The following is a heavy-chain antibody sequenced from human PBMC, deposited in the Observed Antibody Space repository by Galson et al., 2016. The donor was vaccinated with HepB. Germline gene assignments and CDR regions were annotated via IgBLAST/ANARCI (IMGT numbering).Heavy chain of an antibody. J-gene: IGHJ6*02. CDR3: ARPSAAGYCYFALDV. Sequence: LSLTCTVSGGSISSASYYWGWIRQPPGKGLEWIGSIYHDGSTCYNPSLKSRVTISVDPSTNQFSLKLRSGTAADTAVYYCARPSAAGYCYFALDVWGQGTTVTVSS. CDR1: GGSISSASYY. V-gene: IGHV4-39*01. CDR2: IYHDGST. D-gene: IGHD6-13*01.